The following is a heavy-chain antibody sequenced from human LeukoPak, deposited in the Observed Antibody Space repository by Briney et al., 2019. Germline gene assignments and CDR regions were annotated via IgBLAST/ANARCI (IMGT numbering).Heavy chain of an antibody. CDR1: RFTFSDYW. CDR2: VKQERSEK. Sequence: GGSLRLSCAASRFTFSDYWMIWLRQAPGKGLEGVANVKQERSEKFYVDSVKGRFTISRDNAKNSLYLQMNSLRAEHTAVYYCARDGITMVRGVTSHFDYWGQGTLVTVSS. J-gene: IGHJ4*02. V-gene: IGHV3-7*01. D-gene: IGHD3-10*01. CDR3: ARDGITMVRGVTSHFDY.